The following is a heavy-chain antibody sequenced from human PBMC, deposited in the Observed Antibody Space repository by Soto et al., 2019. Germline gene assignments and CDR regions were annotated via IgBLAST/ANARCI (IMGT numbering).Heavy chain of an antibody. Sequence: ETLSLTCTVSGVSISNSSYYWGWIRRPPGKGLEWIGTIYYSGITYYNPSLKSRVTIPVDTSKNQFSLKLTSVTAADTAVYYCARHGSNWGQGTLVTVSS. CDR1: GVSISNSSYY. CDR2: IYYSGIT. J-gene: IGHJ4*02. CDR3: ARHGSN. V-gene: IGHV4-39*01.